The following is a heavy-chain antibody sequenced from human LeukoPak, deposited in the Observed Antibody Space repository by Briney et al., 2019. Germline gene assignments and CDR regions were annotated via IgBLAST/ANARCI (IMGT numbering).Heavy chain of an antibody. CDR3: ASRIAAAGTNWFDP. Sequence: QPGGSLRLSCAASGFTFSSYGMTWVRQAPGKGLEWVSYISSSSSTIYYADSVKGRFTISRDNSKNTLYLQMNSLRAEDTAVYYCASRIAAAGTNWFDPWGQGTLVTVSS. D-gene: IGHD6-13*01. CDR2: ISSSSSTI. V-gene: IGHV3-48*01. J-gene: IGHJ5*02. CDR1: GFTFSSYG.